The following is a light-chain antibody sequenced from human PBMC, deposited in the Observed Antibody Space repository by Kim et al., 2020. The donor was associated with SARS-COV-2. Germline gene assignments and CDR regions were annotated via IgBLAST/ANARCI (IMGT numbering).Light chain of an antibody. CDR3: QAWDSSTNWV. CDR1: KLGDKY. Sequence: SPEQTSRITCSGDKLGDKYADWYQQKPGQSPVLVIYQDSKRPSGIPERFSGSNSGNTATLTISGTQAMDEADYYCQAWDSSTNWVFGGGTQLTVL. CDR2: QDS. J-gene: IGLJ3*02. V-gene: IGLV3-1*01.